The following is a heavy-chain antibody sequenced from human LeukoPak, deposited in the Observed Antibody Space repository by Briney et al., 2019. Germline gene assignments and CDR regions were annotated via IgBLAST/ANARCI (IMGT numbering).Heavy chain of an antibody. CDR2: IYTSGST. CDR1: GGSISSYY. D-gene: IGHD3-10*01. J-gene: IGHJ4*02. Sequence: SETLSLTCTVSGGSISSYYWSWIRQPAAKGLEWIGRIYTSGSTNYNPSLKSRVTMSVDRSKNQFSLKLSSVTAADTAVYYCARDGGWYGSGSHYYFDYWGQGTLVTVSS. CDR3: ARDGGWYGSGSHYYFDY. V-gene: IGHV4-4*07.